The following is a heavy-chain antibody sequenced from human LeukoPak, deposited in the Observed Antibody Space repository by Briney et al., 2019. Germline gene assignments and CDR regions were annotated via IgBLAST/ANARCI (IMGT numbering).Heavy chain of an antibody. J-gene: IGHJ6*03. D-gene: IGHD3-3*01. CDR2: IIPIFGTA. CDR1: GGTFSSYA. Sequence: SVKVSCKASGGTFSSYAISWVRQAPGQGLEWMGGIIPIFGTANYAQKFQGRVTITTDESTSTAYMELSSLRSEDTAVYYCARVRYDFWSGYYSYYMDVWGKGTTVTVSS. CDR3: ARVRYDFWSGYYSYYMDV. V-gene: IGHV1-69*05.